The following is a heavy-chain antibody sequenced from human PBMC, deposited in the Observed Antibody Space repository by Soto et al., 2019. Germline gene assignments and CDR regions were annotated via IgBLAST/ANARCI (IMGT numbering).Heavy chain of an antibody. J-gene: IGHJ4*01. CDR1: GVTFSSYA. D-gene: IGHD2-2*01. Sequence: PGGSLRLSCAASGVTFSSYAMSWVRQAPGKGLEWVSAISGSGGSTYYADSVKGRFTISRDNSKNTLYLQMNSLRAEDTAVYYCTTDSYSSITIVRFDYWGHGTLVTVSS. CDR3: TTDSYSSITIVRFDY. V-gene: IGHV3-23*01. CDR2: ISGSGGST.